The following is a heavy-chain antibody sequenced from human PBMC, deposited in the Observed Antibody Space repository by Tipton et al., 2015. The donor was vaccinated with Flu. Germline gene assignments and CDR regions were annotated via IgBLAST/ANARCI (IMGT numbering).Heavy chain of an antibody. V-gene: IGHV4-61*01. CDR2: IYYSGST. D-gene: IGHD2-21*02. CDR3: ASRVAYCGGDCYSFFDY. CDR1: GGSVSSGSYY. J-gene: IGHJ4*02. Sequence: TLSLTCTVSGGSVSSGSYYWSWIRQPPGKGLEWIGYIYYSGSTNYNPSLKSRVTISVDTSKNQFSLKLSSVTAADTAAYYCASRVAYCGGDCYSFFDYWGQGTLVTVSS.